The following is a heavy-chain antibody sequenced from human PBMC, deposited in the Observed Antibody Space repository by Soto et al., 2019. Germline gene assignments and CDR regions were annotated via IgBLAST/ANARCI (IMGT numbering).Heavy chain of an antibody. D-gene: IGHD1-1*01. V-gene: IGHV1-18*01. J-gene: IGHJ4*02. CDR1: GYAFTTYG. Sequence: QVHLVQSGAEVKKPGASVKVSCKGSGYAFTTYGSTWVRQAPGQGLEWMGWISAHNGNTNYAQKLQGRVTVTRDTSTSTAYMELRSLRSDDTAGYYCARGRYGDYWGQGALVTVSS. CDR2: ISAHNGNT. CDR3: ARGRYGDY.